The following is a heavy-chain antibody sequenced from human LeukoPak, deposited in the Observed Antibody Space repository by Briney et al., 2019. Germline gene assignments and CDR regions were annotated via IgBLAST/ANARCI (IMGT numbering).Heavy chain of an antibody. Sequence: VASVKVSCKASGGTFSSYAISWVRQAPGQGLEWMGGIIPIFGTANYAQKFQGRVTITADESTSTAYMELSSLRSEGTAVYYCARGGIVVVPAAPYSSGWWSHFDYWGQGTLVTVSS. J-gene: IGHJ4*02. CDR2: IIPIFGTA. CDR3: ARGGIVVVPAAPYSSGWWSHFDY. D-gene: IGHD2-2*01. V-gene: IGHV1-69*13. CDR1: GGTFSSYA.